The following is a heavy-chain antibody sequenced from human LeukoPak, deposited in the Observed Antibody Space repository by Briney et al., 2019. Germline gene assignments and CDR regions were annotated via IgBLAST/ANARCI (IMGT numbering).Heavy chain of an antibody. CDR2: IYPGASDV. J-gene: IGHJ6*03. Sequence: GESLKISCKASGYSFPNFWIGWVRQMPGKGLEWMGVIYPGASDVRYSPSFQGEVTISADKSISTAYLQWSSLKASDTAMYYCARSTHSGSTYYMDVWGKGTTVTVSS. CDR3: ARSTHSGSTYYMDV. V-gene: IGHV5-51*01. D-gene: IGHD1-26*01. CDR1: GYSFPNFW.